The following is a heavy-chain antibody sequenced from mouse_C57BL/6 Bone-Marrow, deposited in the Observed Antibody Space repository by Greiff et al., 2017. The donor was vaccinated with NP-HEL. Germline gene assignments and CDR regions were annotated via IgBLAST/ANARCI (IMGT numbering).Heavy chain of an antibody. CDR3: ARGIYYGYHWYFDV. J-gene: IGHJ1*03. V-gene: IGHV1-55*01. D-gene: IGHD2-2*01. Sequence: QVQLQQSGAELVKPGSSVKMSCKASGYTFTSYWITWVKQRPGQGLEWIGDIYPGSGSTNYNEKFKSKATLTVDTSSSTAYMQLSSLTSEDSAVYYCARGIYYGYHWYFDVWGTGTTVTVSS. CDR1: GYTFTSYW. CDR2: IYPGSGST.